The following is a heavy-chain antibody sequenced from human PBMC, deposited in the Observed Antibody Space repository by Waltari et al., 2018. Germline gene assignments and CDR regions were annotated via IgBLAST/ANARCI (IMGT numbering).Heavy chain of an antibody. Sequence: QLQLQESGPGLVKPSETLSLTCTVSGGSISSSSYYWGWTRQPPGKGLEWIGSIYYSGSTYYNPSLKSRVTISVDTSKNQFSLKLSSVTAADTAVYYCARDFYYDSSGYYYSIGYWGQGTLVTVSS. D-gene: IGHD3-22*01. J-gene: IGHJ4*02. V-gene: IGHV4-39*07. CDR1: GGSISSSSYY. CDR3: ARDFYYDSSGYYYSIGY. CDR2: IYYSGST.